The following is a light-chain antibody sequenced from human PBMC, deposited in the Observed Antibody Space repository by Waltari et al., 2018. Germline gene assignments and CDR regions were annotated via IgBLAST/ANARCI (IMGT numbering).Light chain of an antibody. CDR3: QQYNGWPRT. V-gene: IGKV3-15*01. CDR1: QSVSSN. Sequence: EIVMTQSPATLSVSPGDRATLSCRASQSVSSNLAWYQQHPGQAPRLLIYAASTRATGVPARFSGSGSGTDSTLTISSLQSEDFAVYYCQQYNGWPRTFGQGTKVEI. J-gene: IGKJ1*01. CDR2: AAS.